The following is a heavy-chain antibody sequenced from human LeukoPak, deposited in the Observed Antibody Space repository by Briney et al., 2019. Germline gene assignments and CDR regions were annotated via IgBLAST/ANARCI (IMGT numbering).Heavy chain of an antibody. J-gene: IGHJ1*01. CDR1: GFSFSSYW. Sequence: GGSLRLSCAASGFSFSSYWMHWVRQAPGKGLVWVSRIKSDGKTNYADSVKGRFTISRDNAKNTVSLQMNSLGAEDTGVYYCARAPSEIGGYYPEYFRHWGQGTLVTVSS. CDR2: IKSDGKT. D-gene: IGHD3-22*01. CDR3: ARAPSEIGGYYPEYFRH. V-gene: IGHV3-74*01.